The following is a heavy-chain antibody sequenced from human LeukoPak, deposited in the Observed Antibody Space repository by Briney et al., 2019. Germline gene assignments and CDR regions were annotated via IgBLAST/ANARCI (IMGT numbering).Heavy chain of an antibody. CDR1: GYTFTGYY. CDR3: ARDVGYSYGYKPGY. D-gene: IGHD5-18*01. J-gene: IGHJ4*02. V-gene: IGHV1-2*06. CDR2: INPNNGGT. Sequence: ASVKVSCKASGYTFTGYYMHWVRQAPGQGLEWMGRINPNNGGTNCAQKFQGRVTMTGDTSISTAYMELSNLRSDDTAMYYCARDVGYSYGYKPGYWGQGTLVTVSS.